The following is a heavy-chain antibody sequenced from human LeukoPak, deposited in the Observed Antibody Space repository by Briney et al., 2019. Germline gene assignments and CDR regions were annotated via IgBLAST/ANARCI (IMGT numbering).Heavy chain of an antibody. J-gene: IGHJ4*02. D-gene: IGHD2-2*01. CDR2: IYYSGST. CDR1: GGSISSSSYY. Sequence: PSETLSLTCTVSGGSISSSSYYWGWIRRPPGKGLGWIGSIYYSGSTYYNPSLKSRVTICVDTSKNQFSLKLSSVTAADTAVYYCARQPHSCSSTSCYGTTFDYWGQGTLVTVSS. V-gene: IGHV4-39*01. CDR3: ARQPHSCSSTSCYGTTFDY.